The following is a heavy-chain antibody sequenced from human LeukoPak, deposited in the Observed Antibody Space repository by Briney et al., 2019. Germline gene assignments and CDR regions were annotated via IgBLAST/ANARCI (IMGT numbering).Heavy chain of an antibody. D-gene: IGHD2-2*01. V-gene: IGHV1-69-2*01. CDR2: VDPEDGET. CDR3: ARSSTQVVVPAADGAFDI. CDR1: GYTFTDYY. J-gene: IGHJ3*02. Sequence: ASVKVSCKVSGYTFTDYYMHWVQQAPGKGLEWMGLVDPEDGETIYAEKFQGRVTTTADTSTDTAYMELSSLRSEDTAVYYCARSSTQVVVPAADGAFDIWGQGTMVTVSS.